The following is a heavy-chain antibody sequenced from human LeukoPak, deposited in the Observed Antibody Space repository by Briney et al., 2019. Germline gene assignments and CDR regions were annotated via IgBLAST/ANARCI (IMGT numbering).Heavy chain of an antibody. Sequence: ASVKVSCKASGYTFTGYYVHWVRQAPGQGLEWMGWINPNSGGTNYAQKFQGRVTMTRDTSISTAYMELSRLRADDTAVYYCARGSTYDFWSGYYSYWGQGTLVTVSS. J-gene: IGHJ4*02. CDR2: INPNSGGT. CDR1: GYTFTGYY. V-gene: IGHV1-2*02. D-gene: IGHD3-3*01. CDR3: ARGSTYDFWSGYYSY.